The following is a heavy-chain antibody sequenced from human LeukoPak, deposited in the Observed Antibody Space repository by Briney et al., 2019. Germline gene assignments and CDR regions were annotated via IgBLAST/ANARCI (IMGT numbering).Heavy chain of an antibody. J-gene: IGHJ5*02. CDR1: GYTFTSYY. CDR3: ARDNSVGDAAWWFDP. D-gene: IGHD2-15*01. Sequence: ASVKVSCKASGYTFTSYYMHWVRQAPGQGLEWMGLINPSGSSTSYAQKFQGRLSLTRDMSTSTDYMELSSLRSEDTAVYYCARDNSVGDAAWWFDPWGQGTLVTVSS. V-gene: IGHV1-46*01. CDR2: INPSGSST.